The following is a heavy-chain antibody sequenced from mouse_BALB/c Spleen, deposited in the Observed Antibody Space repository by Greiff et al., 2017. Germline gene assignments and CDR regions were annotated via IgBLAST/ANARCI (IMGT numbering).Heavy chain of an antibody. CDR2: IWAGGST. D-gene: IGHD2-4*01. Sequence: VMLVESGPGLVAPSQSLSITCTVSGFSLTSYGVHWVRQPPGKGLEWLGVIWAGGSTNYNSALMSRLSISKDNSKSQVFLKMNSLQTDDTAMYYCARDEDYDYSWFAYWGQGTLVTVSA. CDR1: GFSLTSYG. CDR3: ARDEDYDYSWFAY. J-gene: IGHJ3*01. V-gene: IGHV2-9*02.